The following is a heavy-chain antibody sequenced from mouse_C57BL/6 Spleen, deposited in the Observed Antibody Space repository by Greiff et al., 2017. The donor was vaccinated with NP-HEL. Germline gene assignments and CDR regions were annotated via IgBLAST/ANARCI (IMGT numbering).Heavy chain of an antibody. Sequence: QVTLKESGPGILQSSQTLSLTCSFSGFSLSTSGMGVSWIRQPSGKGLEWLAHIYWDDDKRYNPSLKSRLTISKDTSRNQVFLKITSVDTADTATYYCARDPYYYGSDEVYFDVWGTGTTVTVSS. V-gene: IGHV8-12*01. CDR3: ARDPYYYGSDEVYFDV. D-gene: IGHD1-1*01. CDR1: GFSLSTSGMG. J-gene: IGHJ1*03. CDR2: IYWDDDK.